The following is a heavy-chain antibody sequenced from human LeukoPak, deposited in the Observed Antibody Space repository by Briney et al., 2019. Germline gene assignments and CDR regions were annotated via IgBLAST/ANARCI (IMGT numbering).Heavy chain of an antibody. J-gene: IGHJ4*02. D-gene: IGHD6-13*01. CDR3: AKSGSWASFDY. V-gene: IGHV5-51*01. Sequence: GESLKISCKGSGYSFNKYWIAWVRQMPGKGPEWMGIIYPGDSDIRYSPSFQGQVTISADKSISTAYLQWSSLKASDTALYFCAKSGSWASFDYWGQGTLVTVSS. CDR2: IYPGDSDI. CDR1: GYSFNKYW.